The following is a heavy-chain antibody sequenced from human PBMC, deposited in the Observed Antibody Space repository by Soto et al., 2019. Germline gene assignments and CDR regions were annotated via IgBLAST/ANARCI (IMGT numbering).Heavy chain of an antibody. CDR1: GFTLSGYD. Sequence: EVQLVESGGGLVQPGGYLRLSCAASGFTLSGYDIHWVRQATGKGLEWVSGIGYAGETYYEDSVKGRFTISRENAKNSLYLQMNSLRVGDTAVYYCTRKTPTNGMAVWGQGTTVTVSS. J-gene: IGHJ6*02. CDR2: IGYAGET. CDR3: TRKTPTNGMAV. V-gene: IGHV3-13*01.